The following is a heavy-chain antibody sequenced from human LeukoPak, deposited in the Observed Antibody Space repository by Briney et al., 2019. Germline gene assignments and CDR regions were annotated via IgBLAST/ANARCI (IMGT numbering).Heavy chain of an antibody. CDR3: ARDRDLRRWSARRWDAFDI. CDR2: IKQDGSEK. Sequence: PGGSLRLSCAASGFAFSSHWMSWVRQAPGKGLEWVANIKQDGSEKYYVDSVKGRFTISRDNAKNSLYLQMNSLRAEDTAVYYCARDRDLRRWSARRWDAFDIWGQGTMVTVSS. CDR1: GFAFSSHW. V-gene: IGHV3-7*01. D-gene: IGHD4-23*01. J-gene: IGHJ3*02.